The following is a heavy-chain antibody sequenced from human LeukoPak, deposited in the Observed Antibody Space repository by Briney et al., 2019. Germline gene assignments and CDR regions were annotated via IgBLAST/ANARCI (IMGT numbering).Heavy chain of an antibody. CDR3: ASGGELFVKDY. J-gene: IGHJ4*02. V-gene: IGHV1-69*13. CDR2: IIPIFGTA. D-gene: IGHD3-10*01. CDR1: GGTFSSYA. Sequence: SVKVSCEASGGTFSSYAISWVRQAPGQGLEWMGGIIPIFGTANYAQKFQGRVTITAGESTSTAYMELSSLRSEDTAVYYCASGGELFVKDYWGQGTLVTVSS.